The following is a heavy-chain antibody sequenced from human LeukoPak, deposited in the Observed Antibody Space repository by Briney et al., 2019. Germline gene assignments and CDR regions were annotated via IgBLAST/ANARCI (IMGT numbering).Heavy chain of an antibody. V-gene: IGHV3-23*01. CDR1: GFTFSSYA. CDR2: ISGSGGST. Sequence: GGSLRLSCAASGFTFSSYAMSWVRQAPGKGLEWVSAISGSGGSTYYADSVKGQFTISRDNSKNTLYLQMNSLRAEDTAVYYCAKLAFHYDILTGYYSDYWGQGTLVTVSS. D-gene: IGHD3-9*01. CDR3: AKLAFHYDILTGYYSDY. J-gene: IGHJ4*02.